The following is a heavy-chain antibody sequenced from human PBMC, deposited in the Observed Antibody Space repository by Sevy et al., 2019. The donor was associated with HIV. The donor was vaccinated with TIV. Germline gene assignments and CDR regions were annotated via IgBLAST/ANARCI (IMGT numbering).Heavy chain of an antibody. CDR3: ATEHGSNFDY. Sequence: GGSLRLSCAASGFTFSNYWMNWVRQAPGKGLVWVSRINRDGSSTNYADAVKGRFTISRDNAKNTLYLQMNSLRGEDTAVNYCATEHGSNFDYWGQGTLVTVSS. CDR2: INRDGSST. J-gene: IGHJ4*02. V-gene: IGHV3-74*01. CDR1: GFTFSNYW. D-gene: IGHD6-25*01.